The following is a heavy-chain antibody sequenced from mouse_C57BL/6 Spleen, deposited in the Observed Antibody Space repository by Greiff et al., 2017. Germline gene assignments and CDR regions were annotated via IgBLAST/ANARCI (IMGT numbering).Heavy chain of an antibody. CDR2: IDPEDGDT. J-gene: IGHJ4*01. Sequence: EVQLVESGAELVRPGASVKLSCTASGFNIKAYYMHWVKQRPEQGLEWIGRIDPEDGDTEYAPKFQGKATLTADTSSNPAYLQLSSLTSEDTAVYYCTTRPAMDYWGQGTSVTVSS. CDR1: GFNIKAYY. CDR3: TTRPAMDY. V-gene: IGHV14-1*01.